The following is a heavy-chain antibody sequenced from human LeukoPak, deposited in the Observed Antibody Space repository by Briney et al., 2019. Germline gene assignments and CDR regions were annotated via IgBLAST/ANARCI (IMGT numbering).Heavy chain of an antibody. J-gene: IGHJ4*02. D-gene: IGHD5-12*01. CDR1: TFTFSGYA. V-gene: IGHV3-23*01. CDR3: AKEASGHISDYIDY. Sequence: PGGSLRLSCAASTFTFSGYAMSWVRQAPGKGLEWVSAITGSGSNTYYADSVKGRFTISRDNSKNTLYLQMNSLRADDTAVYYCAKEASGHISDYIDYWGQGTLVTVSS. CDR2: ITGSGSNT.